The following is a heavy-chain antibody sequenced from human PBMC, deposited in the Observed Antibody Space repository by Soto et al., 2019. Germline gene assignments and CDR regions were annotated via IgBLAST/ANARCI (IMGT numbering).Heavy chain of an antibody. Sequence: GGSLRLSCAASGFTFGSSWMCWVRQAPGEGLEWVASINPDGSKKYYVDSVKGRFTISRDNAKNSLFLQMTSLRAEDTAVFYCARVKRGDLGSDYIDSWGQGTLVTVSS. CDR3: ARVKRGDLGSDYIDS. V-gene: IGHV3-7*03. CDR2: INPDGSKK. CDR1: GFTFGSSW. J-gene: IGHJ4*02. D-gene: IGHD3-3*01.